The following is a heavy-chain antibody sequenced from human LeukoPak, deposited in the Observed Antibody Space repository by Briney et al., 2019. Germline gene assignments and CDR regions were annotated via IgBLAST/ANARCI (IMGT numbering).Heavy chain of an antibody. J-gene: IGHJ4*02. V-gene: IGHV4-59*08. D-gene: IGHD3-22*01. CDR3: ARHYHDRSDSYSFDY. Sequence: MTSETLSLTCTVSGGSISGYYWSWIRQPPGKGLEWIGYLYSSGSTNYNPSLKSRVTISLDTSENQFSLKLSSVTAADTAVYYCARHYHDRSDSYSFDYWGQGTLVTVSS. CDR2: LYSSGST. CDR1: GGSISGYY.